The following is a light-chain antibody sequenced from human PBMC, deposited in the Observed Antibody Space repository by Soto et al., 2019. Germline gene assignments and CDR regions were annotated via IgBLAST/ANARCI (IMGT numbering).Light chain of an antibody. V-gene: IGLV3-21*02. CDR2: DDI. CDR1: NIGSKS. CDR3: QVWDSSSDQYV. Sequence: SYELTQAPSVSVDPGETARITCGGNNIGSKSVHWYQQKPGQAPVLVVYDDIDRPSGIPERFSGSNSGNTATLTISRVEAGDEADYYCQVWDSSSDQYVFGTGTKLTVL. J-gene: IGLJ1*01.